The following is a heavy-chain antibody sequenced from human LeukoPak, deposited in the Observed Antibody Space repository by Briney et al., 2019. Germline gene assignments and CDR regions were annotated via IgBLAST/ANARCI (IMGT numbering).Heavy chain of an antibody. CDR1: GFTFGSYW. D-gene: IGHD3-22*01. J-gene: IGHJ4*02. V-gene: IGHV3-74*01. CDR2: INSDGSST. CDR3: AKSAGDYYDSSGYYHRPLGY. Sequence: GGSLRLSCAASGFTFGSYWMSWVRQAPGKGLVWLSRINSDGSSTAYADSVKGRFTISRDNAKNTLFLQMNSLRAEDTAVYYCAKSAGDYYDSSGYYHRPLGYWGQGTLVTVSS.